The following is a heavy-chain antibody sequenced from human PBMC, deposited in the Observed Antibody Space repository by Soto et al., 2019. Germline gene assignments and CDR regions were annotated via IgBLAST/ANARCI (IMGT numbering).Heavy chain of an antibody. V-gene: IGHV4-39*01. J-gene: IGHJ4*02. CDR1: GVTIRRSSYY. CDR3: ARHGSY. Sequence: SEPQSLTCTVSGVTIRRSSYYWGWIRQTPGXGXXWXGXXXCXXXTHYNPSLKSRLTISVYRSKNQFALNLTSVTAADTAVYYCARHGSYWGPGTLVTGSS. CDR2: XXCXXXT.